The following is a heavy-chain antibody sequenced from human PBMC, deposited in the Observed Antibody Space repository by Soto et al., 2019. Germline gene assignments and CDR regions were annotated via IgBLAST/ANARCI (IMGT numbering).Heavy chain of an antibody. CDR2: IFPNGNT. Sequence: SETLSLTCTVSRGYVNTFHWSWVRQPAGKGLEWIGRIFPNGNTDYSPSLKSRVTLSVDTSKNQFSLKLSSVTAADTAVYYCARHFGLVRGVARWFDPWGQGTLVTVSS. CDR3: ARHFGLVRGVARWFDP. J-gene: IGHJ5*02. CDR1: RGYVNTFH. D-gene: IGHD3-10*01. V-gene: IGHV4-4*07.